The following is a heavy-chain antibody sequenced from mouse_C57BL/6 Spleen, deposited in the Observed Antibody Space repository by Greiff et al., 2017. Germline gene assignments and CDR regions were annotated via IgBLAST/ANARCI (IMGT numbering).Heavy chain of an antibody. D-gene: IGHD2-5*01. Sequence: QVQLQQPGAELVRPGSSVKLSCKASGYTFTSYWMDWVKQRPGQGLEWIGNIYPSDSETHYNQKFKDKATLTVDKSSSTAYMQLSSLTSEDSAGYYCARSGDSNYVFDYWGQGTTLTVSS. CDR2: IYPSDSET. J-gene: IGHJ2*01. V-gene: IGHV1-61*01. CDR3: ARSGDSNYVFDY. CDR1: GYTFTSYW.